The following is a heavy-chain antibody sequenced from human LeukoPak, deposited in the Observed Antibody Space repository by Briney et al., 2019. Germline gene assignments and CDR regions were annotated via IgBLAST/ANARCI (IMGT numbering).Heavy chain of an antibody. J-gene: IGHJ4*02. Sequence: SETLSLTCTVSGGSISSYSWSWIRQPPGKGLEWIGYIYHSGSTYYNPSLKSRVTISVDRSKNQFSLKLSSVTAADTAVYYCARVGYYYGSGSYPYFDYWGQGTLVTVSS. CDR3: ARVGYYYGSGSYPYFDY. D-gene: IGHD3-10*01. V-gene: IGHV4-30-2*01. CDR1: GGSISSYS. CDR2: IYHSGST.